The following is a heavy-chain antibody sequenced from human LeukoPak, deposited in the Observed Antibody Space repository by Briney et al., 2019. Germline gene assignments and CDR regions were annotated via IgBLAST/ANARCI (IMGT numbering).Heavy chain of an antibody. Sequence: SETLSLTCTVSGDSISSSGYYWGWIRQPPGKGLEWIASLYYSGSTYYNPSLKSRVTISLDTSKSHFSLKLTSVTAADTAVYYCARRYCSGGTCYGTYYFDSWGQGILVTVSS. CDR2: LYYSGST. D-gene: IGHD2-15*01. J-gene: IGHJ4*02. CDR3: ARRYCSGGTCYGTYYFDS. V-gene: IGHV4-39*07. CDR1: GDSISSSGYY.